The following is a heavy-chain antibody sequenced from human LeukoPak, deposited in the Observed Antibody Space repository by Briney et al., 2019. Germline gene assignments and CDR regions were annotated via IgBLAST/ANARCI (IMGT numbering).Heavy chain of an antibody. J-gene: IGHJ6*03. D-gene: IGHD3-10*01. CDR1: GFTFSSYS. Sequence: GGSLRLSFAASGFTFSSYSMNWVRQAPGKGLEWISYISSGSSTIYYADSVKGRFTISRDNAKNTLYLQMNSLRAEDTAVYYCARVSLYYYGSGSYMDVWGKGTTVTISS. CDR3: ARVSLYYYGSGSYMDV. V-gene: IGHV3-48*04. CDR2: ISSGSSTI.